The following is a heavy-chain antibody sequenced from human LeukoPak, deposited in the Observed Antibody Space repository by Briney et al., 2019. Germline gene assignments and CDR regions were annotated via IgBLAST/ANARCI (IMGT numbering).Heavy chain of an antibody. Sequence: SETLSLTCTVSGGSISSGGYYWSWIRQHPGKGLEWIGYIYYSGSTNYNPSLKSRVTISVDTSKNQFSLKLSSVTAADTAVYYCARCIPGGSSSSGSLYYYGMDVWGQGTTVTVSS. D-gene: IGHD6-6*01. CDR1: GGSISSGGYY. J-gene: IGHJ6*02. V-gene: IGHV4-61*08. CDR2: IYYSGST. CDR3: ARCIPGGSSSSGSLYYYGMDV.